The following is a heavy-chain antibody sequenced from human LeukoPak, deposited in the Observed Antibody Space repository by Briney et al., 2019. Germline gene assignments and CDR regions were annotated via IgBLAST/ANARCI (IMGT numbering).Heavy chain of an antibody. CDR2: ISGSGSDV. CDR3: AMFPIVSVPAAKQNLDF. Sequence: PGGSLRLSCATSGFIFHNYAMSWVRQAPGKGLEWVSGISGSGSDVYYADSVKGRFTISKDISNNTLHLQMNSLRVDDTAVYFCAMFPIVSVPAAKQNLDFWGQGTLVTVSP. V-gene: IGHV3-23*01. J-gene: IGHJ4*02. D-gene: IGHD2-2*01. CDR1: GFIFHNYA.